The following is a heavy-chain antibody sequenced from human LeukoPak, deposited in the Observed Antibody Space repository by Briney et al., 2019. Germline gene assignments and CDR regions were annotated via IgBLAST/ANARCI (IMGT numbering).Heavy chain of an antibody. D-gene: IGHD3-9*01. CDR3: ARGRDYDILTGYLSYYYYGMDV. CDR1: GYTFTSYG. V-gene: IGHV1-3*01. J-gene: IGHJ6*04. CDR2: INAGNGNT. Sequence: GASAKVSCKASGYTFTSYGMHWVRQAPGQRLEWMGWINAGNGNTKNSQKSQGRVTITRDTSAGTGYMELSSLRSEDTAVYYCARGRDYDILTGYLSYYYYGMDVWGKGTTVTVSS.